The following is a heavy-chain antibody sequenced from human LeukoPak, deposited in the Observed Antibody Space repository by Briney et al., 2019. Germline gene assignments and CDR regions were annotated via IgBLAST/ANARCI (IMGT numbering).Heavy chain of an antibody. D-gene: IGHD3-22*01. J-gene: IGHJ3*02. CDR2: IYYSGNT. Sequence: SETLSLTCTVSGDSIGSYSWNWIRQPPGKGLEWIGYIYYSGNTNYNPSLKSRVTISVDTSKNQFSLKLSSVTAADTAVYYCARDSYDTSTYYYVDAFDIWGQGTMVTVSS. CDR3: ARDSYDTSTYYYVDAFDI. CDR1: GDSIGSYS. V-gene: IGHV4-59*01.